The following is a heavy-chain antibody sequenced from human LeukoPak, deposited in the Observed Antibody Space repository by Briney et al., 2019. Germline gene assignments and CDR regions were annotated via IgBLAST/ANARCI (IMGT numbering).Heavy chain of an antibody. D-gene: IGHD3-22*01. CDR3: ARVTGYVIEDYFDY. Sequence: SETLSLTCTVSGGSISSYYWSWIRQPPGKGLEWIGYIYYSGSTNYNPSLKSRVTISVDTSKNQFSLKLRSVTAADTAVYYCARVTGYVIEDYFDYWGQGTLVTVSS. V-gene: IGHV4-59*01. J-gene: IGHJ4*02. CDR2: IYYSGST. CDR1: GGSISSYY.